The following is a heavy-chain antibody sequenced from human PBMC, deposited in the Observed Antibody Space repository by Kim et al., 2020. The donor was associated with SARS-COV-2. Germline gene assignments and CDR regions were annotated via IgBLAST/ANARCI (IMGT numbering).Heavy chain of an antibody. V-gene: IGHV3-30*18. Sequence: VGSLRLSCAASGFTFSTYGMHWVRQAPGKGLEWVAVISYDGSNKYYADSVKGRFTISRDNSKNTLYLQMNSLRAEDTAVYYCAKERSILWFGESHSADYWGQGTLVTVSS. CDR3: AKERSILWFGESHSADY. J-gene: IGHJ4*02. CDR2: ISYDGSNK. D-gene: IGHD3-10*01. CDR1: GFTFSTYG.